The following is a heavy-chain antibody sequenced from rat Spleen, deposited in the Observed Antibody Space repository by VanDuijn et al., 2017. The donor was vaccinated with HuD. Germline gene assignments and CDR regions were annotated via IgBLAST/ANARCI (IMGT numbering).Heavy chain of an antibody. V-gene: IGHV5-25*01. CDR1: GFTFSNYD. CDR2: ISYDGSST. J-gene: IGHJ2*01. CDR3: ARRARYFDY. Sequence: EVQLVESGGGLVQPGRSMKLSCAASGFTFSNYDMAWVRQAPTKGLEWVASISYDGSSTYYRDSVKGRFTISRDNAKSTLYLQMDSLRSEDTATYYCARRARYFDYWGQGVMVTVSS.